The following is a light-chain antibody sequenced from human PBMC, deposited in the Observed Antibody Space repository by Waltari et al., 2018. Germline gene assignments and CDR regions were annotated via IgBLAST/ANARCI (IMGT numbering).Light chain of an antibody. Sequence: DIVMTQSPDSLAVSLGERATINSESSKRILSASNNKNYIAWYQQKPGQPPKLLIHWASTRQSGVPDRFSASGSGTDFTLTISSLQAEDVAVYYCQQYSTVPVTFGGGTKVEIK. CDR2: WAS. CDR1: KRILSASNNKNY. V-gene: IGKV4-1*01. J-gene: IGKJ4*01. CDR3: QQYSTVPVT.